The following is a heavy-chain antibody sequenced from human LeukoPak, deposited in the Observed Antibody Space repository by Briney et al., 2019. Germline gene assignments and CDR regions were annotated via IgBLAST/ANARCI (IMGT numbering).Heavy chain of an antibody. J-gene: IGHJ4*02. CDR1: GGSISSSS. CDR2: ISYDGSNK. Sequence: LSLTCTVSGGSISSSSYYWGWIRQPPGKGLEWVAVISYDGSNKYYADSVKGRFTISRDNSKNTLYLQMNSLRVEDTAVYYCVPLNWNPPGDFDRWGQGTLVTVSS. V-gene: IGHV3-30-3*01. CDR3: VPLNWNPPGDFDR. D-gene: IGHD1-20*01.